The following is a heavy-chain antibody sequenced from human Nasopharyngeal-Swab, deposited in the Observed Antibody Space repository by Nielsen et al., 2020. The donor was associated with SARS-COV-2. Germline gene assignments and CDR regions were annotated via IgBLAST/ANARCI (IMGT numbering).Heavy chain of an antibody. CDR1: GFTFSSYE. Sequence: GESPKIPCAASGFTFSSYEMNWVRQAPGKGLEWVSYISSSGSTIYYADSVKGRFTISRDNAKNSLYLQMNSLRAEDTAVYYCARDNLDPFGGVIVHDAFDIWGQGTMVTVSS. D-gene: IGHD3-16*02. CDR3: ARDNLDPFGGVIVHDAFDI. CDR2: ISSSGSTI. V-gene: IGHV3-48*03. J-gene: IGHJ3*02.